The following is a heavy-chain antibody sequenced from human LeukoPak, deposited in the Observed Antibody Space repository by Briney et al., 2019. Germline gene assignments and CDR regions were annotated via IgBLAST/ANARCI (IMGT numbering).Heavy chain of an antibody. V-gene: IGHV4-34*01. CDR3: ARSSGRYDLD. D-gene: IGHD6-19*01. CDR1: GGSFSGYY. CDR2: INHSGST. Sequence: SETLSLTCAVYGGSFSGYYWSWIRQPPGKGLEWIGEINHSGSTNYNPSLKSRVTISVDTSKNQFSLKLSSVTAADTAVYYCARSSGRYDLDWGQGTLVTVSS. J-gene: IGHJ4*02.